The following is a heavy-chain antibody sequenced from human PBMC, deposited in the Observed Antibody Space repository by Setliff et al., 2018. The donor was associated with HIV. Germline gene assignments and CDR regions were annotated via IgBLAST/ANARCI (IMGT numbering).Heavy chain of an antibody. CDR1: GGSISSYY. CDR2: IYISGST. J-gene: IGHJ5*02. Sequence: SETLSLTCTVSGGSISSYYWSWIRQPAGKGLEWIGHIYISGSTNYNPSFNSRVTMSVDTSKNQFSLYPNSVTAADTAVYYCVRVHWFDPWGQGTLVTVSS. CDR3: VRVHWFDP. V-gene: IGHV4-4*07. D-gene: IGHD3-10*01.